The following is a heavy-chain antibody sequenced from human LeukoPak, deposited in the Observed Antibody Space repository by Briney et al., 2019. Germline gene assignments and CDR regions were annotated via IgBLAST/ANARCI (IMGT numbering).Heavy chain of an antibody. CDR2: ISWNSGSI. D-gene: IGHD1-7*01. Sequence: QAGGSLRLSCAASGFTFDDYAMHWVRQAPGKGLEWVSGISWNSGSIGYADSVKGRFTISRDNAKNSLYLQMNSLRAEDTALYYCAKDKEAGTAGYYYGMDVWGQGTTVTASS. CDR1: GFTFDDYA. CDR3: AKDKEAGTAGYYYGMDV. J-gene: IGHJ6*02. V-gene: IGHV3-9*01.